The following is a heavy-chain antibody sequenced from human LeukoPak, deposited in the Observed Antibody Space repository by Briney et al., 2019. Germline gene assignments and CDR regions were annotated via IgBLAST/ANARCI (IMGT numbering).Heavy chain of an antibody. CDR2: ISSNGGTT. CDR1: GFTFMTYA. CDR3: VKASRSSSWYFDY. Sequence: GESLKISCSASGFTFMTYAMHWVRQAPGKGLEYVSAISSNGGTTYYADSVKGRFAISRDNSKNTLYLQMSSLRAEDTAVYYCVKASRSSSWYFDYWGQGTLVTVSS. D-gene: IGHD6-13*01. J-gene: IGHJ4*02. V-gene: IGHV3-64D*08.